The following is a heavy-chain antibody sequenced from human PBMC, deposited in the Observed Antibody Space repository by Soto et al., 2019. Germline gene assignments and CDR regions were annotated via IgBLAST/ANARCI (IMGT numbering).Heavy chain of an antibody. Sequence: ASVKVSCKASGYTFTSYGISWVRQAPGQGLEWMGWISAFNGNTNYAQKLQGRVTMTTDTSTSTAYMELRSLRSDDTAVYYCARVTPSGYDWYFDLWGRGTLVTVSS. J-gene: IGHJ2*01. V-gene: IGHV1-18*01. D-gene: IGHD5-12*01. CDR3: ARVTPSGYDWYFDL. CDR2: ISAFNGNT. CDR1: GYTFTSYG.